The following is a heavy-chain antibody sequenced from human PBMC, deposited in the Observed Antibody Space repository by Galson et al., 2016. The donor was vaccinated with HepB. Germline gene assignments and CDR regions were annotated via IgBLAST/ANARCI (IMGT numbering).Heavy chain of an antibody. CDR1: GYTFTGYY. CDR3: ARDRLGGYDYH. D-gene: IGHD5-12*01. V-gene: IGHV1-2*02. J-gene: IGHJ5*02. Sequence: SVKVSCKASGYTFTGYYMHWARQAPGQGLEWMGWINPNSGGTNYAQKFQGRVTMTRDTSISTAYMELSSLRSNDTAVYYCARDRLGGYDYHWGQGTLVTVSS. CDR2: INPNSGGT.